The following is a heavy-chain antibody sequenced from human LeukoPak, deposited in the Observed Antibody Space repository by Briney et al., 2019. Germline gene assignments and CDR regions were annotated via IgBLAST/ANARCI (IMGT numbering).Heavy chain of an antibody. CDR3: ARQTYSSGYRFDY. J-gene: IGHJ4*02. CDR1: GGSFSGYY. CDR2: IYYSGST. D-gene: IGHD6-19*01. Sequence: PSETLSLTCAVYGGSFSGYYWSWIRQPPGKGLEWIGSIYYSGSTYYNPSLKSRVTISVDTSKNQFSLKLSSVTAADTAVYYCARQTYSSGYRFDYWGQGTLVTVSS. V-gene: IGHV4-34*01.